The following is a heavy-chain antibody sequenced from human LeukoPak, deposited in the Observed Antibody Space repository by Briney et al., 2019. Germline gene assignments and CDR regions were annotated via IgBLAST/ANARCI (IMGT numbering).Heavy chain of an antibody. CDR3: ARGGITMIVVKGDY. CDR1: GFTFSSYE. V-gene: IGHV3-21*01. CDR2: ISSSSSYI. Sequence: GGSLRLSCAASGFTFSSYEMNWVRQAPGKGLEWVSSISSSSSYIYYADSVKGRFTISRDNAKNSLYLQMNSLRAEDTAVYYCARGGITMIVVKGDYWGQGTLVTVSS. J-gene: IGHJ4*02. D-gene: IGHD3-22*01.